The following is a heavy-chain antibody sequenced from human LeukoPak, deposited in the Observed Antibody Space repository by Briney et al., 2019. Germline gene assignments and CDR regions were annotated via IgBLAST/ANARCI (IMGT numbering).Heavy chain of an antibody. CDR2: MSPNSGNT. D-gene: IGHD7-27*01. Sequence: EASVKVSCKASGYTFTSYDINWVRQATGQGPEWMGWMSPNSGNTGYAQKFQGRVTMTRSTSMSTAYMELSSLRSEDTAVYYCARGPPNWGHDYWGQGTLVTVSS. V-gene: IGHV1-8*01. J-gene: IGHJ4*02. CDR3: ARGPPNWGHDY. CDR1: GYTFTSYD.